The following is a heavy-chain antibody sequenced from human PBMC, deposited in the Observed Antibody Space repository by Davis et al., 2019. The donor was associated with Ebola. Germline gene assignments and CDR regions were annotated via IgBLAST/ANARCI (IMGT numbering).Heavy chain of an antibody. V-gene: IGHV3-30*03. CDR3: ARHFGS. CDR2: ISMDGSKE. CDR1: GFSFSIYD. D-gene: IGHD1-14*01. J-gene: IGHJ4*02. Sequence: PGGSLRLSCVASGFSFSIYDMHWVRQAPGKGLEWVARISMDGSKEHYADSVKGRFTISRDNSKKTMSLQMNDLRPGDTGVYFCARHFGSWGQGTLVTVSS.